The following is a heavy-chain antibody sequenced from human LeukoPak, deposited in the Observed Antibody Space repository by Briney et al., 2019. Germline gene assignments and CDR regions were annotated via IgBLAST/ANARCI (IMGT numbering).Heavy chain of an antibody. D-gene: IGHD6-13*01. Sequence: SVKVSCKASGGSFSMHAIIWVRQAPGHGLEWVGRVVPVIDVPTYAQRFQGRVTITADKSSNTAYLELTGLTSEDSAVYFCARGTAPAGTRYIDVWGRGTLVAVSS. CDR1: GGSFSMHA. J-gene: IGHJ2*01. CDR3: ARGTAPAGTRYIDV. CDR2: VVPVIDVP. V-gene: IGHV1-69*04.